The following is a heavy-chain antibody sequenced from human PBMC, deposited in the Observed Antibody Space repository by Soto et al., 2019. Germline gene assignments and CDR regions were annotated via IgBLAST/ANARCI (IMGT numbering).Heavy chain of an antibody. CDR1: GGSIRSYY. CDR2: IYYRGNT. CDR3: AREGLTGTIGLYYYYGMDV. Sequence: QVQLQESRPGLVKPSETLSLTCTVSGGSIRSYYWSWIRQPPGQGLEWIGYIYYRGNTNHNPSLTSRVTISVDPSKTPFSLQPSSVTAAATAVYYCAREGLTGTIGLYYYYGMDVWGQGTTVTFSS. D-gene: IGHD1-7*01. J-gene: IGHJ6*02. V-gene: IGHV4-59*01.